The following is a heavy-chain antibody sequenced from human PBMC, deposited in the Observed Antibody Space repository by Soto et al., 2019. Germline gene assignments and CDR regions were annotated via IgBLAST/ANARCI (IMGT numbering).Heavy chain of an antibody. CDR1: GGSISSYY. D-gene: IGHD5-12*01. V-gene: IGHV4-59*01. CDR2: IYYSGST. Sequence: SETLSLTCTVSGGSISSYYWSWIRQPPGKGLGWIGSIYYSGSTNYNPSLKSRVTISVDTSKNQFSLKLRSVTAADTAVSYCGRDPATKCLGGSAFDNWRQGTLVTVS. J-gene: IGHJ4*02. CDR3: GRDPATKCLGGSAFDN.